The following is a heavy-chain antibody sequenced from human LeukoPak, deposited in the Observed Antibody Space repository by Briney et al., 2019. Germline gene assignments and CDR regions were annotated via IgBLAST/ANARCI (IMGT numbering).Heavy chain of an antibody. Sequence: GASVEVSCKASGGTFSSYAISWVRQAPGQGLEWMGGIIPIFGTANYAQKFQGRVTVTADESTSTAYMELSSLRSEDTAVYYCARPALANNAFDIWGQGTMVTVSS. CDR2: IIPIFGTA. J-gene: IGHJ3*02. CDR3: ARPALANNAFDI. CDR1: GGTFSSYA. V-gene: IGHV1-69*13.